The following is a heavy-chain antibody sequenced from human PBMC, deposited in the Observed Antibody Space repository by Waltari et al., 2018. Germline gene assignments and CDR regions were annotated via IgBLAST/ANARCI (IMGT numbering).Heavy chain of an antibody. CDR2: ISGSGGST. J-gene: IGHJ6*02. D-gene: IGHD6-19*01. V-gene: IGHV3-23*01. CDR1: GFTFSSYA. Sequence: EVQLLESGGGLVQPGGSLRLSCAASGFTFSSYAMSWVRQAPGKGLEWVSAISGSGGSTYYADSVKGRFTISRDNSKNTLYLQMNSLRAEDTAVYYCAKAGVAVAGSYYYYGMDVWGQGTTVTVSS. CDR3: AKAGVAVAGSYYYYGMDV.